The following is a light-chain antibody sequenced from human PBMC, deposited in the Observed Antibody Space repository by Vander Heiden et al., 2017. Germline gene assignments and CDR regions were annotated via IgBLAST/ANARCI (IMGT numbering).Light chain of an antibody. V-gene: IGKV1-39*01. CDR3: QQNYVTLFT. J-gene: IGKJ3*01. CDR1: QSISAY. Sequence: IQMTQSPSPLSASVGDRVTITCRASQSISAYLNWYQQKPGKAPKLLIFGASSLQSGVPSRCSGSGSGTDFTLTISGLQPEDVATYYCQQNYVTLFTFGHGTKVEIK. CDR2: GAS.